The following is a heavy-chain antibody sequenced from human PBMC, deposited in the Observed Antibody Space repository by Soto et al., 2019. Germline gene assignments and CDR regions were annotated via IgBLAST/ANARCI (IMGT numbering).Heavy chain of an antibody. CDR1: GGSISSSSYY. Sequence: SETLSLTCTVSGGSISSSSYYWGWIRQPPGKGLEWIGSIYYSGSTYYNPSLKSRVTISVDTSKNQFSLKLSSVTAADTAVYYCASLLGPWTRYYYGMDVWGQGTTVTVSS. J-gene: IGHJ6*02. CDR2: IYYSGST. CDR3: ASLLGPWTRYYYGMDV. V-gene: IGHV4-39*01. D-gene: IGHD7-27*01.